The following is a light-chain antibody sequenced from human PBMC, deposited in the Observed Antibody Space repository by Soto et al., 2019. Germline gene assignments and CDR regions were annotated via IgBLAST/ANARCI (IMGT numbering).Light chain of an antibody. CDR1: QSIRNN. CDR2: GAS. V-gene: IGKV3-15*01. CDR3: QQYNNWPQV. Sequence: EIVMTQSPATLSVSPGERATLSCRASQSIRNNLGWYQQKPGQPPRLLIYGASTRATGIPARFSGSGSGTEFTLTISSLQSEDFAVYYCQQYNNWPQVFGQGTKV. J-gene: IGKJ1*01.